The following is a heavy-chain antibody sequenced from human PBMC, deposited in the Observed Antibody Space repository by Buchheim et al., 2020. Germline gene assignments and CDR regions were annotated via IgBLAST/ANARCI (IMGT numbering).Heavy chain of an antibody. D-gene: IGHD3-10*01. CDR2: LYPNDSDT. CDR1: GYSFTNYW. Sequence: EVQLVQSGAEVKKPGESLKISCRGSGYSFTNYWIGWVRQMPGKGLEWMGILYPNDSDTTYRPSFQGQVSISADKSISTAYMQLSSLKSSDTAMYYCARLRRSDGEFDYWGQGTL. V-gene: IGHV5-51*03. CDR3: ARLRRSDGEFDY. J-gene: IGHJ4*02.